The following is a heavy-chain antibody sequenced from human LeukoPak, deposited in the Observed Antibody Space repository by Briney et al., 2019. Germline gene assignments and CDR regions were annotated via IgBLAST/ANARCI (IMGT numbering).Heavy chain of an antibody. CDR2: IRYDGSNK. V-gene: IGHV3-30*02. CDR1: GFTFSSYG. D-gene: IGHD2-2*01. CDR3: ARDGKLGYCSSTSCSHPVQH. Sequence: GGSLRLSCAASGFTFSSYGMHWVRQAPGKGLEWVAFIRYDGSNKYYADSVKGRFTISRDNSKNTLYLQMNSLRAEDTAVYYCARDGKLGYCSSTSCSHPVQHWGQGTLVTVSS. J-gene: IGHJ1*01.